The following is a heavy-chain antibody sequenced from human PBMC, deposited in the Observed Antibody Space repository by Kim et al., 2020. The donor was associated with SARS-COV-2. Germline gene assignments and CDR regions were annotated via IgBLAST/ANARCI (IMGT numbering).Heavy chain of an antibody. CDR1: GGSFSGYY. CDR2: INHSGST. CDR3: ARDGYYYGSGSYHYYYYGMDV. Sequence: ETLSLTCAVYGGSFSGYYWSWIRQPPGKGLEWIGEINHSGSTNYNPSLKSRVTISVDTSKNQFSLKLSSVTAADTAVYYCARDGYYYGSGSYHYYYYGMDVWGQGTTVTVS. D-gene: IGHD3-10*01. V-gene: IGHV4-34*01. J-gene: IGHJ6*02.